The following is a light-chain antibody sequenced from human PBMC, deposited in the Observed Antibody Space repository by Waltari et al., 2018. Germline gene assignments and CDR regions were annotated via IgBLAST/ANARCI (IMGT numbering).Light chain of an antibody. CDR1: SRDVGPYNL. J-gene: IGLJ3*02. CDR2: EAS. CDR3: CSYAGSGSWV. Sequence: QSALTQPASVSGSPGQSISISCIGTSRDVGPYNLVSWYQHHPGKAPKLIVFEASKRPSGVSNRFSRSKAANTASLIISGLQADDEADYYCCSYAGSGSWVFGGGTKVTVI. V-gene: IGLV2-23*01.